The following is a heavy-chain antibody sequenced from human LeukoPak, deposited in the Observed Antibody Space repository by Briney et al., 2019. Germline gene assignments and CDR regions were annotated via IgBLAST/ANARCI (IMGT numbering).Heavy chain of an antibody. V-gene: IGHV3-64*02. CDR2: ITTSGGTT. D-gene: IGHD1-1*01. CDR1: GFTFSSFA. J-gene: IGHJ4*02. Sequence: PGGSLRLSCAASGFTFSSFAMHWVRQAPGKGLENVSAITTSGGTTYYADSVKGRFTISRDNSKNTLYLQMVSLTTEDMAVYYCARGWNDDYWGQGTLVTVSS. CDR3: ARGWNDDY.